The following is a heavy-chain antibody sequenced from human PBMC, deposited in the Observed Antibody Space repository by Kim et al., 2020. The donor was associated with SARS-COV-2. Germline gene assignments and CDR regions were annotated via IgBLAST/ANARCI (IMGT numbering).Heavy chain of an antibody. CDR2: INQHGSEK. CDR3: ARNNAMDV. Sequence: GGSLRLSCAASGFSFSNHWMTWVRQAPGRGPEWVANINQHGSEKYYVASVGGRFTISRDDAKNSLYLQMYSLRAEDTATYYCARNNAMDVWGQGTTVTVSS. J-gene: IGHJ6*02. V-gene: IGHV3-7*03. CDR1: GFSFSNHW.